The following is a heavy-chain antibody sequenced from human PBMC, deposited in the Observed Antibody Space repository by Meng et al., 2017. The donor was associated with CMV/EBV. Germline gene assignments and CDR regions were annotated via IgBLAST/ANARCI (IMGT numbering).Heavy chain of an antibody. D-gene: IGHD2-2*01. V-gene: IGHV1-69*08. J-gene: IGHJ4*02. CDR3: AREAGGREYCSSTSCSFDY. CDR1: GGTFSSYT. CDR2: IIPILGRA. Sequence: SVKVSCKASGGTFSSYTISWVRQAPGQGLEWMGMIIPILGRANYAQKFQGRVTITADKSTSTAYMELSSLRSEDTAVYYCAREAGGREYCSSTSCSFDYWGQGTLVTVSS.